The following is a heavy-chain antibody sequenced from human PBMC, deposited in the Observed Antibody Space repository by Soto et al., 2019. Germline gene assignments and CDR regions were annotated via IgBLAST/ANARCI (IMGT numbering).Heavy chain of an antibody. Sequence: QVQLVESGGGVVQPGRSLRLSCAASGFTFSSYAMHWVRQALGKGLEWVAVISYDGSNKYYADSVKGRFTISRDNSKNTLYLQMNSLRAEDTAVYYCASSQGPTYYFDYWGQGTLVTVSS. CDR2: ISYDGSNK. CDR1: GFTFSSYA. CDR3: ASSQGPTYYFDY. V-gene: IGHV3-30-3*01. J-gene: IGHJ4*02.